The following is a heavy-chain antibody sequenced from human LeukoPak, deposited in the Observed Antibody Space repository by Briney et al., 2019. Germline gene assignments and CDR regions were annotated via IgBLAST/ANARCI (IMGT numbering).Heavy chain of an antibody. CDR2: ISGSGGST. V-gene: IGHV3-23*01. CDR1: GFTFSSYA. Sequence: GGSLRLSCAASGFTFSSYAMSWVRQAPGKGLEWVSAISGSGGSTYYADSVKGRFTISSDNSKNTLYLQMNSLRAEDTAVYYCAKGPPLYCGGDCPPFDYWGQGTLVTVSS. J-gene: IGHJ4*02. CDR3: AKGPPLYCGGDCPPFDY. D-gene: IGHD2-21*02.